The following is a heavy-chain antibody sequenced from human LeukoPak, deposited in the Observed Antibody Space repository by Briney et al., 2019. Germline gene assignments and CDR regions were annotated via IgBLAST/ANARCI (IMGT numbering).Heavy chain of an antibody. CDR3: AKDKTRGPGDY. V-gene: IGHV3-43*02. D-gene: IGHD1-14*01. J-gene: IGHJ4*02. CDR2: ISEDGGDT. Sequence: PGGSLRLSCAASGFTFDDYAMHWVRQTPGKGLEWVSLISEDGGDTLYADSVKGRFTISRDKSKNSLYLQMNSLRAEDTAFYYCAKDKTRGPGDYWGQGTLVTVSS. CDR1: GFTFDDYA.